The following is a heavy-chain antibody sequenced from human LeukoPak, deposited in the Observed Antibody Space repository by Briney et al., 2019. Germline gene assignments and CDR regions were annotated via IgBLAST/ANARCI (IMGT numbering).Heavy chain of an antibody. CDR3: TRRGGSSSSDWFDP. V-gene: IGHV4-59*08. Sequence: SSETLSLTCTVSGGSISNYYWSWIRQPPGKGLEWISYVYYAGSTSYNPSLKSRVTISGDTSKNQFSLKLSSVTAADAAVYYCTRRGGSSSSDWFDPWGQGTLVIVSS. D-gene: IGHD6-6*01. CDR1: GGSISNYY. CDR2: VYYAGST. J-gene: IGHJ5*02.